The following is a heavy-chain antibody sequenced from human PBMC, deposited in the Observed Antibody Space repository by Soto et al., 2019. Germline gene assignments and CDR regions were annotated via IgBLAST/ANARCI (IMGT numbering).Heavy chain of an antibody. CDR1: GGSFSGYY. CDR3: ARAGGYCSGGSCSYYFDY. V-gene: IGHV4-34*01. Sequence: SETLSLTCAVYGGSFSGYYWSWIRQPPGKGLEWIGEINHSGSTNYNPSLKSRVTISVDTSKNQFSLKLSSVTAADTAVYYCARAGGYCSGGSCSYYFDYWGQGTLVTVSS. CDR2: INHSGST. D-gene: IGHD2-15*01. J-gene: IGHJ4*02.